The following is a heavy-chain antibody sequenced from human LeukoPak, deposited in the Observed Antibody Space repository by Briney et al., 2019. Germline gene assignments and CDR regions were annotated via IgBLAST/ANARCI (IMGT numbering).Heavy chain of an antibody. CDR2: LYAGGST. Sequence: GGSLRLSCAASGFTVSSSYMSWVRQAPGKGLDWVSGLYAGGSTYYAGSVTGRFTISRDDSKNTLYLQMTGLRVDDTAIYYCVRGNGNVGGRLDPWGQGAWVIVSS. D-gene: IGHD1-1*01. J-gene: IGHJ5*02. CDR3: VRGNGNVGGRLDP. V-gene: IGHV3-66*01. CDR1: GFTVSSSY.